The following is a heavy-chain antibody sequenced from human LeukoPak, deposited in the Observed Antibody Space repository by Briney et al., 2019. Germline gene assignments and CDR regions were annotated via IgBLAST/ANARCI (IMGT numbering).Heavy chain of an antibody. CDR1: GGSFSGYY. J-gene: IGHJ4*02. V-gene: IGHV4-34*01. Sequence: SETLSLTRAVYGGSFSGYYWSWIRQPPGKGLEWIGEINHSGSTNYNPSLKSRVTVSVDTSKNQFSLKLSSVTAADTAVYYCARLPPNYDFWSGSRSGFDYWGQGTLVTVSS. CDR2: INHSGST. D-gene: IGHD3-3*01. CDR3: ARLPPNYDFWSGSRSGFDY.